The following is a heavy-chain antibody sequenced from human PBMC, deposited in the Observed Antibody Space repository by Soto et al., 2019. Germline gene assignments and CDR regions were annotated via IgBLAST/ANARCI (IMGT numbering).Heavy chain of an antibody. CDR3: AKDRVDTAMVTFAPSAY. CDR2: ISGSGGST. CDR1: ECTVSRYA. J-gene: IGHJ4*02. V-gene: IGHV3-23*01. D-gene: IGHD5-18*01. Sequence: GASQTRSGEGCECTVSRYAMSCVRPATGKGLEWVSAISGSGGSTYYADSVKGRFTISRDNSKNTLYLQMNSLRAEDTAVYYCAKDRVDTAMVTFAPSAYWVQGTLVTVSS.